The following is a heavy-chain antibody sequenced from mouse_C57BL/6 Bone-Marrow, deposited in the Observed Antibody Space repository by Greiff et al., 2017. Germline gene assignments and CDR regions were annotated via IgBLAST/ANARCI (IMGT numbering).Heavy chain of an antibody. CDR3: ARGGSSPRYFDV. J-gene: IGHJ1*03. CDR2: IDPEDGET. V-gene: IGHV14-2*01. D-gene: IGHD1-1*01. CDR1: GFNIKDYY. Sequence: VQLQQSGAELVKPGASVKLSCTASGFNIKDYYMHWVQQRTEQGLEWIGRIDPEDGETKYAPKVQGQATITSATSSNTAYLQLSSLTSADTAVYYCARGGSSPRYFDVWGTGTTVTVSS.